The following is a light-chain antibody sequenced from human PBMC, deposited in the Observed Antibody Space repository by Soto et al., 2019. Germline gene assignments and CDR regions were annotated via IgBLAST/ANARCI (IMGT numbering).Light chain of an antibody. CDR1: QSISSW. CDR3: QQYDSYPLT. Sequence: DIQMTQSPSTLSASVGDRVTITCRASQSISSWLAWYQQEPGKAPKLLIYRTSNLQSGVPSRFSGGGSGTEFTLTISSLQPGDFATYYYQQYDSYPLTFGGGTTVEIK. CDR2: RTS. V-gene: IGKV1-5*03. J-gene: IGKJ4*01.